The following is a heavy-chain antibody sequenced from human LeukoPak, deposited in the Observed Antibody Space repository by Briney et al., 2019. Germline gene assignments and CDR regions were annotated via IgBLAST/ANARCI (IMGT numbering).Heavy chain of an antibody. D-gene: IGHD2-2*02. J-gene: IGHJ4*02. Sequence: PGRSLRLSCAASGFTFSSYGMHWVRQAPGKGLEWVAVISYDGSNKYYADSMKGRFTISRDNSKNTLYLQMNSLRAEDTAVYYCATPYCSSTSCYTRSSGWFSLDYWGQGTLVTVSS. CDR3: ATPYCSSTSCYTRSSGWFSLDY. V-gene: IGHV3-30*03. CDR1: GFTFSSYG. CDR2: ISYDGSNK.